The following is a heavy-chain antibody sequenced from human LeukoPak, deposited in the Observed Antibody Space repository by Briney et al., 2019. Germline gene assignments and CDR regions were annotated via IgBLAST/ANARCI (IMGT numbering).Heavy chain of an antibody. CDR3: ARGFDSKSTYFDY. Sequence: SSETLSLTCTVSGGSITNYYWNWIRQPPGKGLEWIGYIYYSGSTNYNPSLKSRVTISLDTSKNQSSLRLTSVSAADTAVYYCARGFDSKSTYFDYWGQGTLLTVSS. CDR2: IYYSGST. V-gene: IGHV4-59*01. J-gene: IGHJ4*02. CDR1: GGSITNYY. D-gene: IGHD5-12*01.